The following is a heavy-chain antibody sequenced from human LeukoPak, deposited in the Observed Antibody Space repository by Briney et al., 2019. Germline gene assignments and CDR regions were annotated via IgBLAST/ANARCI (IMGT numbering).Heavy chain of an antibody. V-gene: IGHV3-7*01. CDR3: VRDSDHVRDY. Sequence: PGGSLRLSCAASGFTFSSYWMSWVRQAPGKGLEWVANIKQDGSEKYYVDSVEGRFIISRDNTENSLYLQMNSLRAEDTAVYYCVRDSDHVRDYWGQGTLVTVSS. D-gene: IGHD3-10*01. CDR1: GFTFSSYW. J-gene: IGHJ4*02. CDR2: IKQDGSEK.